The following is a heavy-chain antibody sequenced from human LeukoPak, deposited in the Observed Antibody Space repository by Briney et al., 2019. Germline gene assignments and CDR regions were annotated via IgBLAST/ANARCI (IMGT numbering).Heavy chain of an antibody. D-gene: IGHD3-10*01. CDR3: ARGRSSMVRGYYYYYMDV. J-gene: IGHJ6*03. CDR1: GFTFSTCS. CDR2: ISSSGVTI. Sequence: GGSLRLSCAASGFTFSTCSMNWVRQAPGKGLEWVSYISSSGVTIYYADSVKGRLTISRDNAKNSLYLQMNSLRAEDTAVYYCARGRSSMVRGYYYYYMDVWGKGTTVTISS. V-gene: IGHV3-48*01.